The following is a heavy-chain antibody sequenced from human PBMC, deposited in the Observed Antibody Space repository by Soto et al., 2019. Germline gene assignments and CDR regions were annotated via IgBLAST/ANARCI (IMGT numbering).Heavy chain of an antibody. V-gene: IGHV3-21*01. D-gene: IGHD3-9*01. Sequence: PGGSLRLSCAASGFTFSSYSMNWVRQAPGKGLEWVSSIGSSSSYIYYADSVKGRFTISRDNAKNSLYLQMNSLRAEDTAVYYCARDPDYDILTAPGMDVWGKGTTVTVS. CDR1: GFTFSSYS. CDR2: IGSSSSYI. CDR3: ARDPDYDILTAPGMDV. J-gene: IGHJ6*03.